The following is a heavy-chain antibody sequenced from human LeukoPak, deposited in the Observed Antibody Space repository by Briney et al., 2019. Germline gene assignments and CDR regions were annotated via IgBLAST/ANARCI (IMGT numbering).Heavy chain of an antibody. CDR3: ARDPYSGSYSAYYYYYMDV. V-gene: IGHV4-59*01. D-gene: IGHD1-26*01. CDR2: IYYSGST. CDR1: GGSISSYY. Sequence: PSETLSLTCTVSGGSISSYYWSWIRQPPGKGLEWIGYIYYSGSTNYNPSLKSRVTISVDTSKNQFSLKLSSVTAADTAVYYCARDPYSGSYSAYYYYYMDVWAKGPRSPSP. J-gene: IGHJ6*03.